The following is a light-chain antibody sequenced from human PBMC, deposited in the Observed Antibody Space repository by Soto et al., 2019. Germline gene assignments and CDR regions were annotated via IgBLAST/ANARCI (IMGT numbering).Light chain of an antibody. J-gene: IGKJ4*01. V-gene: IGKV3-11*01. CDR2: DAS. CDR1: ESIGNY. CDR3: QWRSDWPPRLT. Sequence: EVVLTQSPATLSLSPGERATLSCRASESIGNYLAWYQQKLGQAPKLLIYDASHRAIGIPGRFSGAGSGTDFTLTISSLEPEDVAVYYCQWRSDWPPRLTFGGGTKVEIK.